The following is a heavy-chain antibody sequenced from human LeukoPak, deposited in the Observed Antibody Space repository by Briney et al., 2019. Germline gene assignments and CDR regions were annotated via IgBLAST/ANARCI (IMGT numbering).Heavy chain of an antibody. J-gene: IGHJ5*02. V-gene: IGHV4-4*07. D-gene: IGHD3-10*01. CDR2: IYTSGST. CDR3: ARVQNLLWFGESYNWFDP. Sequence: SETLSLTCTVSGGSISSYYWSWIRQPAGKGLEWIGRIYTSGSTNYNPSLKSRVTMSVDTSKNQFSLKLSSVTAADTAVYYCARVQNLLWFGESYNWFDPWGQGTLVTVSS. CDR1: GGSISSYY.